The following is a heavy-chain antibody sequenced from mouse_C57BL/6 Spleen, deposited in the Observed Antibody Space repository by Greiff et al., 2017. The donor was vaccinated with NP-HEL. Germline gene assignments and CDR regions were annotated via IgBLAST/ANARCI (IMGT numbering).Heavy chain of an antibody. CDR2: ISDGGSYT. CDR3: ARDLMSAFAY. CDR1: GFTFSSYA. Sequence: EVKVVESGGGLVKPGGSLKLSCAASGFTFSSYAMSWVRQTPEKRLEWVATISDGGSYTYYPDNVKGRFTISRDNAKNNLYLQMSHLKSEDTAMYYCARDLMSAFAYWGQGTLVTVSA. J-gene: IGHJ3*01. D-gene: IGHD2-3*01. V-gene: IGHV5-4*01.